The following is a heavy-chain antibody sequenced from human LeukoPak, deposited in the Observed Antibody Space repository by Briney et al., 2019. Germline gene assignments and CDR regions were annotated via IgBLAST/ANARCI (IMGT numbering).Heavy chain of an antibody. CDR1: GYTFTGYY. J-gene: IGHJ6*02. V-gene: IGHV1-2*06. Sequence: GASVKVSCKASGYTFTGYYMHWVRQAPGQGLEWMGRINPNSGGTNYAQKFQGGVTMTRDTSISTAYMELSRLRSDDTAVYYCARVGSDYYYGMDVWGQGTTVTVSS. CDR3: ARVGSDYYYGMDV. CDR2: INPNSGGT.